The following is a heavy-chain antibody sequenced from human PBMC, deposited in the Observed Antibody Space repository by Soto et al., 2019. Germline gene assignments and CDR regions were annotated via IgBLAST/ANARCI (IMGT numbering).Heavy chain of an antibody. CDR3: AKDLMTDYGDSHYVVNAEYFQH. V-gene: IGHV3-23*01. Sequence: PGGSLRLSCAASGFTFSSYAMSWVRQAPGKGLEWVSAISGSGGSTYYADSVKGRFTISRDNSKNTLYLQMNSLRAEDTAVYYCAKDLMTDYGDSHYVVNAEYFQHWGQGTLVTVSS. J-gene: IGHJ1*01. CDR1: GFTFSSYA. CDR2: ISGSGGST. D-gene: IGHD4-17*01.